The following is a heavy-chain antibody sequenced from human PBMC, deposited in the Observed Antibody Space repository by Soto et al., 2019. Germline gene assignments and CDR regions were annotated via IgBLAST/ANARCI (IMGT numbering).Heavy chain of an antibody. CDR2: ISYDGSHK. Sequence: QVQLVESGGGVVQPGKSLRLSCAGSGFTFSSYGMDWVRQAPGKGLEWVAVISYDGSHKYYADSVKGRFTISRDNSKNKLYLQMSSLSADDTAVYYCAKDRMGAGVRGYFDYWGQGTLVTVSS. V-gene: IGHV3-30*18. CDR1: GFTFSSYG. CDR3: AKDRMGAGVRGYFDY. J-gene: IGHJ4*02. D-gene: IGHD3-10*01.